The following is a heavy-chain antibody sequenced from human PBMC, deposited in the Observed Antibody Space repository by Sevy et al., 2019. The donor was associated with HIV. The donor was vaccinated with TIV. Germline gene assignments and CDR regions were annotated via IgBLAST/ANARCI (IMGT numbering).Heavy chain of an antibody. CDR1: GYTFSSNG. CDR3: ARVPTYYYGSATYFDS. J-gene: IGHJ4*02. V-gene: IGHV1-18*01. CDR2: IGLYNGNS. Sequence: ASVKVSCKASGYTFSSNGITWVRQAPGQELEWIGWIGLYNGNSNYAQKFRDRVTMTADTSTSTAYMELRSLRSDDTAVYYCARVPTYYYGSATYFDSWGQGSLVTVSS. D-gene: IGHD3-10*01.